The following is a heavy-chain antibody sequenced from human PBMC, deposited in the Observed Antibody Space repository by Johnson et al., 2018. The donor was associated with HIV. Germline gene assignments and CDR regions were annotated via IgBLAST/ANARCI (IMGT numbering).Heavy chain of an antibody. CDR1: GFTFDDYA. J-gene: IGHJ3*02. V-gene: IGHV3-30*04. D-gene: IGHD5-24*01. CDR3: AREWLYGFDI. CDR2: VSYDSSNK. Sequence: QVQLVESGGGLVQPGRSLRLSCAASGFTFDDYAMTWVRQAPGKGLEWVAVVSYDSSNKYYADSVKGRFTISRDNSKNTVFLQMNRLRAEDTAVYYCAREWLYGFDIWGQGTMVTVSS.